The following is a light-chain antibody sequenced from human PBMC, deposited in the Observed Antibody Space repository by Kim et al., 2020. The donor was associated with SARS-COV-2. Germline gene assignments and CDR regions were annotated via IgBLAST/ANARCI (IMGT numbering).Light chain of an antibody. V-gene: IGKV2-24*01. Sequence: PASSSCQSSQSLEHSDGNTYLSWPQQRPGQPPRLLIYNISNRYSGVPDRFSGSGAGTDFTLKISRVEAEDVRVYYCMLATRVPYTFGQGTKREI. CDR1: QSLEHSDGNTY. CDR2: NIS. J-gene: IGKJ2*01. CDR3: MLATRVPYT.